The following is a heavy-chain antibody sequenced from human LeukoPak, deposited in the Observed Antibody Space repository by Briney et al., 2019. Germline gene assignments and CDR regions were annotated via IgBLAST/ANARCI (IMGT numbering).Heavy chain of an antibody. J-gene: IGHJ5*02. CDR1: GGTFSSYA. CDR3: ARGYFDWLLYGNNWFDP. CDR2: IIPIFGTA. D-gene: IGHD3-9*01. V-gene: IGHV1-69*01. Sequence: AASVKVSCKASGGTFSSYAISWVRQAPGQGLEWMGGIIPIFGTANYAQKFQGRVTITADESTSTAYMELSSLRSEDTAMYYCARGYFDWLLYGNNWFDPWGQGTLVTVSS.